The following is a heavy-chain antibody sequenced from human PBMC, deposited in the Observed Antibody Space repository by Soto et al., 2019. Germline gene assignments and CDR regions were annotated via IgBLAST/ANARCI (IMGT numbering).Heavy chain of an antibody. CDR3: ATKFRLAYCSTFSCPPDY. J-gene: IGHJ4*02. D-gene: IGHD2-2*01. CDR1: GFTFSSYT. Sequence: GGSLRLSCATSGFTFSSYTMHWVRQAPGKGLEWVSTISGDSNYIYYADSMKGRFTVSRDNAKNSLYLQMNSLRAEDTAVYYCATKFRLAYCSTFSCPPDYWGQGTLVTVSS. CDR2: ISGDSNYI. V-gene: IGHV3-21*01.